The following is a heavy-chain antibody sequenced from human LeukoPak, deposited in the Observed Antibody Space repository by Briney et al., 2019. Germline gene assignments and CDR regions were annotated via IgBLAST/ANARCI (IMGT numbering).Heavy chain of an antibody. V-gene: IGHV3-11*06. CDR3: ARRHDYSNYPDY. CDR2: ISSSRAYT. CDR1: GFTFSDNY. J-gene: IGHJ4*02. D-gene: IGHD4-11*01. Sequence: GGSLRLSCAASGFTFSDNYMSWIRQAPGKGPEWVSDISSSRAYTNYADSVKGRFTISRDNAKNSLYLQMNSLRAEDTAVYYCARRHDYSNYPDYWGQGTLVTVSS.